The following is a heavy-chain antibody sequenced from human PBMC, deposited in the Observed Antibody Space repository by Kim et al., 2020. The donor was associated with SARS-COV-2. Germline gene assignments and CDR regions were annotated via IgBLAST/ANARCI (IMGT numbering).Heavy chain of an antibody. J-gene: IGHJ4*02. CDR1: GFTFSSYG. CDR3: AKDSLEYLRRGQWIQAAPGTGGIIFRGRQRFVDY. D-gene: IGHD6-13*01. V-gene: IGHV3-33*06. Sequence: GGSLRLSCAVSGFTFSSYGMYWVRQAPGKGLEWVEVIWYDGSKKQHADSVKGRFTISRDNSKNTLYLQMNSQRAEDTVVYYCAKDSLEYLRRGQWIQAAPGTGGIIFRGRQRFVDYWGQGTLVTVSS. CDR2: IWYDGSKK.